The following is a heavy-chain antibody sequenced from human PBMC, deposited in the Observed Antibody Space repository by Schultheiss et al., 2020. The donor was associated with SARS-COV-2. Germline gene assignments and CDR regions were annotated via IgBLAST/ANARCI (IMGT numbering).Heavy chain of an antibody. J-gene: IGHJ5*02. CDR2: IGTAGDT. D-gene: IGHD4-17*01. Sequence: GGSLRLSCAASGFTFSSYDMHWVRQATGKGLEWVSAIGTAGDTYYPGSVKGRFTISRDNAKNSLYLQMNSLRAEDTAVYYCAREDYGDYVNWFDPWGQGTLVTVSS. CDR3: AREDYGDYVNWFDP. CDR1: GFTFSSYD. V-gene: IGHV3-13*01.